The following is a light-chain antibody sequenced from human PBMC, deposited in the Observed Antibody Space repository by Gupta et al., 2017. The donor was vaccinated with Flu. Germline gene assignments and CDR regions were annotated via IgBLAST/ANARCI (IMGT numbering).Light chain of an antibody. Sequence: SYELTQPPSVSVSPGQTASTTCSGNKLGEKFACWYQQKPGQPPVLVIYQDNKRPSGIPERFSGSNSGNTATLTISGTQGMDEADYYCQAWDSGSWVFGGGTKLTVL. J-gene: IGLJ3*02. CDR2: QDN. CDR3: QAWDSGSWV. V-gene: IGLV3-1*01. CDR1: KLGEKF.